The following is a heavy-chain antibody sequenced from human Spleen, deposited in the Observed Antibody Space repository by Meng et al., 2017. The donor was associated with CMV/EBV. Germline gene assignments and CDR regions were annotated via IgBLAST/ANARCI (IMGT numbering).Heavy chain of an antibody. Sequence: ASVKVSCKASGYTFTGYFMHWVRQAPGQGLEWMGWINPNSGDTDYAQDFQGRVTMTRDTSISTAYMELSRLTSDDTAVYYCARGGAYVGFADYWGQGTLVTVSS. CDR1: GYTFTGYF. CDR2: INPNSGDT. D-gene: IGHD5-12*01. J-gene: IGHJ4*02. V-gene: IGHV1-2*02. CDR3: ARGGAYVGFADY.